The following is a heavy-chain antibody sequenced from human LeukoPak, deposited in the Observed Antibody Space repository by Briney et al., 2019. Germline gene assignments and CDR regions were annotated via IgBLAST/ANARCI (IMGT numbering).Heavy chain of an antibody. V-gene: IGHV4-39*01. CDR2: IYYGGSS. Sequence: SETLSLTCTVSGDSIGSSNYFWDWIRQPPGKGLEWIGSIYYGGSSYYNPSLKSRVTISVDTSKNQFSLKLSSVTAADTAVYYCARHRSGTYYRFDYWGQGTLVTVSS. J-gene: IGHJ4*02. CDR3: ARHRSGTYYRFDY. CDR1: GDSIGSSNYF. D-gene: IGHD1-26*01.